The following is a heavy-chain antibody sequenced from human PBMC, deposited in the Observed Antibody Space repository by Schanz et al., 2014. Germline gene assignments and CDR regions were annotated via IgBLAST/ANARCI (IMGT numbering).Heavy chain of an antibody. D-gene: IGHD2-21*01. CDR2: ITNKPNNYNT. CDR1: GFTFSDHY. Sequence: EVQLVESGGGMVQPGGSLRLSCAASGFTFSDHYMDWVRQAPGKGLEWVGRITNKPNNYNTEYAASVKGRFTISRDDSRNSLYLQMNSLRVDDTAVYYCAREFVNWGQGTLVTVSS. CDR3: AREFVN. V-gene: IGHV3-72*01. J-gene: IGHJ1*01.